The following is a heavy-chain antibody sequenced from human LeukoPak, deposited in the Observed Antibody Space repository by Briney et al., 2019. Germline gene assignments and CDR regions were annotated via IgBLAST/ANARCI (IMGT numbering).Heavy chain of an antibody. CDR1: GFNFRDHW. D-gene: IGHD6-19*01. CDR3: AKNNGWFHLAQ. Sequence: GGSLRLSCAVSGFNFRDHWMDWVRQAPGKRLEWVGHIKNDGSESYYVDSLKGRFSISRDNTNNALYLQMNSLRVEDTAVYYCAKNNGWFHLAQWGQGTLVTVSS. J-gene: IGHJ4*02. V-gene: IGHV3-7*03. CDR2: IKNDGSES.